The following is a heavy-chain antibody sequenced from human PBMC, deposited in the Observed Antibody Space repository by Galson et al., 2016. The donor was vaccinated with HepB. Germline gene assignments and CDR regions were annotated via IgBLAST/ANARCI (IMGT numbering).Heavy chain of an antibody. Sequence: SLRLSCAASRFSLSAHWMSWVRQAPGKGLEWVANIKQDGSETYFVDSVKGRFTSSRDNAENSLYLEMNSLRAEDTAVYYCASEYFDVSGYYYMEVRYFDLWGRGTLVTVSS. CDR2: IKQDGSET. CDR1: RFSLSAHW. CDR3: ASEYFDVSGYYYMEVRYFDL. J-gene: IGHJ2*01. D-gene: IGHD3-22*01. V-gene: IGHV3-7*04.